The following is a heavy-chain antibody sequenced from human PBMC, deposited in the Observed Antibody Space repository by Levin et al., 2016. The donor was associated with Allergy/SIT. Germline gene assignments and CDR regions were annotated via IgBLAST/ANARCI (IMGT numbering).Heavy chain of an antibody. D-gene: IGHD3-10*01. J-gene: IGHJ4*02. CDR2: IYYSGST. Sequence: SETLSLTCTVSGGSVSSGSYYWSWIRQPPGKGLEWIGYIYYSGSTNYNPSLKSRVTISVDTSKNQFSLKLSSVTAADTAVYYCARGPLWPLYYFDYWGQGTLVTVSS. CDR3: ARGPLWPLYYFDY. CDR1: GGSVSSGSYY. V-gene: IGHV4-61*01.